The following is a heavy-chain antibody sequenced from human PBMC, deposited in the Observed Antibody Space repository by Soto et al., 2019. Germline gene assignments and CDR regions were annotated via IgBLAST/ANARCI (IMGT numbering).Heavy chain of an antibody. CDR2: ISSSSSYI. D-gene: IGHD2-15*01. CDR3: ARDRDDIVVVVAATRRAFDI. CDR1: GFTFSSYS. J-gene: IGHJ3*02. V-gene: IGHV3-21*01. Sequence: GGSLRLSCAASGFTFSSYSMNWVRQAPGKGLEWVSSISSSSSYIYYADSVKGRFPISRDNAKNSLYLQMNSLRAEDTAVYYCARDRDDIVVVVAATRRAFDIWGQGTMVTVSS.